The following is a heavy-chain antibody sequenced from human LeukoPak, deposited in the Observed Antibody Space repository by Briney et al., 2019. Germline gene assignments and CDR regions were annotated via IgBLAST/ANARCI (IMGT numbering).Heavy chain of an antibody. V-gene: IGHV4-38-2*02. J-gene: IGHJ6*03. CDR1: GYSISSGYY. Sequence: PSETLSLTCTVSGYSISSGYYWGWIRQPPGKGLEWIGSIYHSGSTYYNPSLKSRVTISVDTSKNQFSLKLSSVTAADTAVYYCARAPPFPNYYYYMDVWGKGTTVTISS. CDR3: ARAPPFPNYYYYMDV. CDR2: IYHSGST.